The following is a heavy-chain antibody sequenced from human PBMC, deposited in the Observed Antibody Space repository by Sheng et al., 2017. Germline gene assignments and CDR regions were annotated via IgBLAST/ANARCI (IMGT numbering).Heavy chain of an antibody. CDR1: GYSISSGYY. J-gene: IGHJ6*02. Sequence: QVQLQESGPGLVKPSETLSLTCAVSGYSISSGYYWGWIRQPPGKGLEWIGSIYHSGSTYYNPSLKSRVTISVDTSKNQFSLKLSSVTAADTAVYYCARDLFAEQQLAYYYYGMDVWGQGTTVTVSS. D-gene: IGHD6-13*01. CDR2: IYHSGST. V-gene: IGHV4-38-2*02. CDR3: ARDLFAEQQLAYYYYGMDV.